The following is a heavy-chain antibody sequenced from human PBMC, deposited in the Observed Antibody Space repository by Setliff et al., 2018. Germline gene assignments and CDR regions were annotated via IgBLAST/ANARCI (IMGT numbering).Heavy chain of an antibody. V-gene: IGHV4-59*11. Sequence: SETLSLTCTVSGGSISSSHSWSWIRQPPGKEMEWIGNVLDTGITNYNPSLEGRVTISVDTSKNQFSLKLSSVTAADTAVYYCARLYYNFWSGYFWEHAQFDPWGQGTLVTVSS. CDR3: ARLYYNFWSGYFWEHAQFDP. CDR2: VLDTGIT. J-gene: IGHJ5*02. CDR1: GGSISSSHS. D-gene: IGHD3-3*01.